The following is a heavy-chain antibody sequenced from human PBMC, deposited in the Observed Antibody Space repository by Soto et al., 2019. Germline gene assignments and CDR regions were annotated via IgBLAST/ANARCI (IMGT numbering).Heavy chain of an antibody. Sequence: GSLRLSCVASGFSFRSYALNWVRPAPGKGLEWVSGVSGNGGNTYYADSVKGRFSISRDNSKNTLYLQLNSMRAEDTAIYYCAKDRMGASGWFDPWGQGTPVTVSS. CDR3: AKDRMGASGWFDP. V-gene: IGHV3-23*01. D-gene: IGHD1-26*01. CDR2: VSGNGGNT. J-gene: IGHJ5*02. CDR1: GFSFRSYA.